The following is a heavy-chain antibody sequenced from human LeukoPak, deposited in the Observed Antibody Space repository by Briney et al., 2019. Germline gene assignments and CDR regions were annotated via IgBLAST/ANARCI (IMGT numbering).Heavy chain of an antibody. D-gene: IGHD6-6*01. CDR1: GFAFSSYA. J-gene: IGHJ1*01. Sequence: PGGSLRLSCAASGFAFSSYAMTWVRQAPGNGLEWISSINENANHGYTHYADSVKGRFTISRDDSKNTLYLQMNSLRVEDSAIYYCVKQLLQGGWGQGTLVTVSS. CDR3: VKQLLQGG. CDR2: INENANHGYT. V-gene: IGHV3-23*01.